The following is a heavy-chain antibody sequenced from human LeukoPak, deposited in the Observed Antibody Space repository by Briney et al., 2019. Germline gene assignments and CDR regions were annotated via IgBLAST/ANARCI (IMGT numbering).Heavy chain of an antibody. Sequence: SETLSLPCAVYGGSFSGYYWSWIRQPPGKGLEWIGEINHSGSTNYNPSLKSRVTISVDTSKNQFSLKLSSVTAADTAVYYCARATYYYDSSGYWTLEFDFDIWGQGTMVTVSS. J-gene: IGHJ3*02. CDR1: GGSFSGYY. V-gene: IGHV4-34*01. CDR3: ARATYYYDSSGYWTLEFDFDI. CDR2: INHSGST. D-gene: IGHD3-22*01.